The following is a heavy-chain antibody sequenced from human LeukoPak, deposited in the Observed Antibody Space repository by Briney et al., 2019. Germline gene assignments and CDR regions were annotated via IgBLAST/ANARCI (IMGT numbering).Heavy chain of an antibody. D-gene: IGHD6-13*01. CDR3: ARRAGAAAGTLYFDY. CDR2: IYYSGST. J-gene: IGHJ4*02. CDR1: GGSISSSSYY. Sequence: SETLSLTCTVSGGSISSSSYYWGWIRQPPGKGLEWIGSIYYSGSTYYNPSLKSRVTISVDTSKNQFSLKLSSVTAADTAVYCCARRAGAAAGTLYFDYWGQGTLVTVSS. V-gene: IGHV4-39*01.